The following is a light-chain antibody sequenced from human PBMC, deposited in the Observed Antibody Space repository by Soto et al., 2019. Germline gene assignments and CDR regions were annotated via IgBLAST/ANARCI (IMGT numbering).Light chain of an antibody. J-gene: IGLJ1*01. Sequence: QSALTQPASVSGSPGQSITVSCTGTTGDVGAYNYVSWYQQHPGKAPKLVIYEVSNRPAGVSNRFSGSKSGNTASLNIFGLQAEDEADYYCSSYTISGTPLYVFGTATKLTVL. V-gene: IGLV2-14*01. CDR1: TGDVGAYNY. CDR3: SSYTISGTPLYV. CDR2: EVS.